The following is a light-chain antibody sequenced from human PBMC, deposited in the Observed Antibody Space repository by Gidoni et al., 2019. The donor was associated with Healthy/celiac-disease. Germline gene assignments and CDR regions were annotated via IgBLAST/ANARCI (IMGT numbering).Light chain of an antibody. CDR2: KAS. Sequence: DIQMTQSPSPLSASVGDRVTITCRASQSISSWLAWYQQKPGKAPKLLIYKASSLESGVPSRFSGSGSGTEFTLTISSLQPDDFATYYCQQYNSYLYTFXQXTKLEIK. CDR1: QSISSW. CDR3: QQYNSYLYT. J-gene: IGKJ2*01. V-gene: IGKV1-5*03.